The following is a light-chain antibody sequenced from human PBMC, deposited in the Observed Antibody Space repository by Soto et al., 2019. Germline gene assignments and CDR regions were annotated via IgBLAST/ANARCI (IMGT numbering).Light chain of an antibody. Sequence: QSVLTQPPSASGTPGQRVTISCSGSSSDIGTNTVNWYQQLPGTARKLLIYSSNQRPSGVPDRFSGSKSGTSASLAISGLQSEDEADYYCAAWDDSLNGVVFGGGTKLTVL. J-gene: IGLJ2*01. CDR1: SSDIGTNT. CDR3: AAWDDSLNGVV. V-gene: IGLV1-44*01. CDR2: SSN.